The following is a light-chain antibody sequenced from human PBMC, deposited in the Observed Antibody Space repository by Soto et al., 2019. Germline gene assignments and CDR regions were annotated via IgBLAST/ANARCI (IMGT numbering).Light chain of an antibody. CDR2: WAS. CDR3: QHYYCIPLT. J-gene: IGKJ4*01. V-gene: IGKV4-1*01. Sequence: DIVMTQSPDSLAVSLGERATINCKSSQSVFYTSNSRNYLAWYQQRPGQAPKLLISWASTREFGVPDRFSGSGSGTDFTLSISGMQTADVAVYYCQHYYCIPLTFGGGTKVETK. CDR1: QSVFYTSNSRNY.